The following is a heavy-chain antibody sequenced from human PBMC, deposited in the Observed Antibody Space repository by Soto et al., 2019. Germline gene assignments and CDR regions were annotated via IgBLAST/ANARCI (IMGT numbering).Heavy chain of an antibody. Sequence: GGSLRLSCAASGFTFSSYSMNWVRQAPGKGLEWVSSISSSSSYIYYADSVKGRFTISRDNAKNSLYLQMNSLRAEDTAVYYCAREGIVVVLASIIHTYSYYGMDVWGQGTTVTVSS. J-gene: IGHJ6*02. D-gene: IGHD2-15*01. V-gene: IGHV3-21*01. CDR2: ISSSSSYI. CDR3: AREGIVVVLASIIHTYSYYGMDV. CDR1: GFTFSSYS.